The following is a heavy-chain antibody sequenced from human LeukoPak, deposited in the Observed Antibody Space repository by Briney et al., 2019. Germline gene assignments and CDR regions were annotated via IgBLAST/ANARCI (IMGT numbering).Heavy chain of an antibody. D-gene: IGHD6-13*01. CDR3: ARDIEAAGLFLDY. V-gene: IGHV3-7*01. CDR2: MKYDGSEK. J-gene: IGHJ4*02. CDR1: GFTFSSYW. Sequence: GGSLRLSCAASGFTFSSYWMSCVRQAPGKGLEWVANMKYDGSEKYYVDSVKGRFTISRDNAKNSLYLQMTSLRAEDTAVYYCARDIEAAGLFLDYWGQGTLVTVSS.